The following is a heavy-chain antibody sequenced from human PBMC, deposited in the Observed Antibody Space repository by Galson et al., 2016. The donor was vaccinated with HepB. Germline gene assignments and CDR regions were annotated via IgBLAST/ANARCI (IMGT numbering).Heavy chain of an antibody. CDR3: VRNGGGMDV. V-gene: IGHV3-74*03. J-gene: IGHJ6*02. D-gene: IGHD2-8*01. CDR2: INGEGSST. Sequence: LRLSCAASGFTFSKYGMFWVRQAPGKGLVWVSYINGEGSSTTYADSVRGRFTFSRDNAKNTLYLQMNSLRVEDTAMYYCVRNGGGMDVWGQGTTVIVSS. CDR1: GFTFSKYG.